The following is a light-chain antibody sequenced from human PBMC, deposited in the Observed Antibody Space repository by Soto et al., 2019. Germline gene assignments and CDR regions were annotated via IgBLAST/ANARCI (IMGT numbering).Light chain of an antibody. V-gene: IGKV3D-20*02. CDR2: GAS. CDR1: QSVSSSY. J-gene: IGKJ5*01. Sequence: EILLTQSPCTLSLSPGERATLSCRASQSVSSSYLAWYQQKPGKAPRLLMYGASSRATGIPDRFSGSGSGTDFALTISSLAPEDFAVYYCQQRKNWQVTFGQGTRLEIK. CDR3: QQRKNWQVT.